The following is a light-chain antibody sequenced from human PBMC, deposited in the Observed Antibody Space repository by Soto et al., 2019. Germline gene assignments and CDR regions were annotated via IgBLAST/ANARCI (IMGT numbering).Light chain of an antibody. J-gene: IGKJ4*01. Sequence: EIVLTQSPATLSLSPGERATLSCRASQSVSSYLAWYQQKPGQAPRLLIYDASNRATGIPARFSGSGSGTDFTLTSSNLEPEDFAVYYCQQRSKWPLTFGGGTKVEIK. CDR2: DAS. V-gene: IGKV3-11*01. CDR1: QSVSSY. CDR3: QQRSKWPLT.